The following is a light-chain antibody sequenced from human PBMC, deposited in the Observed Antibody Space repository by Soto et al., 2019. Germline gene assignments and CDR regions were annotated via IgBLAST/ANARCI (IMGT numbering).Light chain of an antibody. J-gene: IGKJ1*01. Sequence: EIVMTQSLATLSVSPGESATLSCRASQSVSSNLAWYQQKPGQAPRLLIYGASTRATGIPDRFSGSGSGTEFTLTISSLQSEDFAVYYCQKYNNWPRTCGQGTKVDIK. CDR2: GAS. CDR1: QSVSSN. CDR3: QKYNNWPRT. V-gene: IGKV3-15*01.